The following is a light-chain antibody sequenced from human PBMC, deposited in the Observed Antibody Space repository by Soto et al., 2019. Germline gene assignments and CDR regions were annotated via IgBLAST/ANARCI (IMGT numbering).Light chain of an antibody. CDR3: QQFNTYPIT. Sequence: AIQLTQSRCSLSASVGDRVTITCRASQDSRGALAWYQQKPGKPPKLLIFDVSSLQSGVPSRFSGSGSGTDFTLTISSLQPEDFASYYRQQFNTYPITFGQGTRLEIK. V-gene: IGKV1-13*02. J-gene: IGKJ5*01. CDR1: QDSRGA. CDR2: DVS.